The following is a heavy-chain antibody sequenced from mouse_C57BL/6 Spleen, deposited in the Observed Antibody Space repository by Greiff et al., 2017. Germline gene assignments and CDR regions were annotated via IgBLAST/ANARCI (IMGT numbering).Heavy chain of an antibody. CDR3: TREGITTVVATRYFDY. D-gene: IGHD1-1*01. Sequence: VQLQQSGTVLARPGASVKMSCKTSGYTFTSYWMHWVKQRPGQGLEWIGAIYPGNSDTSYNQKFKGKAKLTAVTSASTAYMELSSLTNEDSAVYYCTREGITTVVATRYFDYWGQGTTLTVSS. CDR1: GYTFTSYW. J-gene: IGHJ2*01. V-gene: IGHV1-5*01. CDR2: IYPGNSDT.